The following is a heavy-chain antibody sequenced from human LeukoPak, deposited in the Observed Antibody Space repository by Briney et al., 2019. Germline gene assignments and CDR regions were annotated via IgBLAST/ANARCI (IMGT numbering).Heavy chain of an antibody. V-gene: IGHV3-23*01. CDR2: ISGSGGST. CDR3: AKGIDDSSGYLGTFDY. Sequence: GGSLRLSCAASGFTFGSYAMSWVRQAPGKGLEWVSAISGSGGSTYYADSVKGRFTISRDNSKNTLYLQMNSLRTEDTAVYYCAKGIDDSSGYLGTFDYWGQGTLVTVSS. D-gene: IGHD3-22*01. J-gene: IGHJ4*02. CDR1: GFTFGSYA.